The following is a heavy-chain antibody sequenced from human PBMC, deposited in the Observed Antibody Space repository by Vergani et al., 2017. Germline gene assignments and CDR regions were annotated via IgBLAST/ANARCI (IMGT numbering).Heavy chain of an antibody. CDR1: GASISGYY. CDR2: IYYSGST. J-gene: IGHJ3*02. Sequence: HVQLQQSGPGLVKPSETLALTCTVSGASISGYYWSWIRQPPGKGLEWIGYIYYSGSTNYNPSLKSRVTISVDTSKNQFSLKLSSVTAADTAVYYCARVRRWLQLSLGAFDIWGQGTMVTVSS. CDR3: ARVRRWLQLSLGAFDI. D-gene: IGHD5-24*01. V-gene: IGHV4-59*01.